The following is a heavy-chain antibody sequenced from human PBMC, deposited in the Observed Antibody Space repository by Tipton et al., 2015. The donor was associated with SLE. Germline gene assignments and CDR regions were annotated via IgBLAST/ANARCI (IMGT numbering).Heavy chain of an antibody. CDR1: GGTFSSNA. Sequence: QVQLVQSGAEVKKPGASVKVSCKASGGTFSSNAISWVRQAPGQGLEWMGGIIPIFGSANYAQKFQGRVTIIADKSTSTVYMELSSLRSEDTAMYYCAREGGKGQQLAHRGAFDLWGQGTMVTVSS. V-gene: IGHV1-69*06. CDR3: AREGGKGQQLAHRGAFDL. J-gene: IGHJ3*01. CDR2: IIPIFGSA. D-gene: IGHD6-13*01.